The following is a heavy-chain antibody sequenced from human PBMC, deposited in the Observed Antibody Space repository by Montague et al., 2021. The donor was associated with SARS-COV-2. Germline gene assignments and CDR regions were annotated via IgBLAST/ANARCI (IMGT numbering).Heavy chain of an antibody. Sequence: SETLSLTRTVSGGSISSYYWGWIRQPAGKGLEWIGRIYTSGSTSYNPSLKSRVTMSVDTSKNQFSLKLRSVTAADTAVYFCARDGLERQWWMLGWFDPWGQGTLVTVSS. CDR1: GGSISSYY. V-gene: IGHV4-4*07. CDR3: ARDGLERQWWMLGWFDP. J-gene: IGHJ5*02. CDR2: IYTSGST. D-gene: IGHD1-1*01.